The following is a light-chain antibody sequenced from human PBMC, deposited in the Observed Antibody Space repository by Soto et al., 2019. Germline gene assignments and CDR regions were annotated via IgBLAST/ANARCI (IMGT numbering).Light chain of an antibody. J-gene: IGKJ5*01. CDR3: HQRSNGIT. CDR1: QGISSY. V-gene: IGKV1D-8*03. Sequence: IWITQSPSLLSASTGDRVTISCRMSQGISSYLAWYQQKPGKAPELLIYAASTLQSGVPSRFSGSGCGTDFTFTISSLESEDLAVFYCHQRSNGITFSQGTRLEIK. CDR2: AAS.